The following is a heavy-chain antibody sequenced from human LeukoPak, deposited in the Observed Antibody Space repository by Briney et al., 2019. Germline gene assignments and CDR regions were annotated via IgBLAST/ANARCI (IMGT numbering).Heavy chain of an antibody. V-gene: IGHV4-34*01. CDR3: ARDSDGAVDY. CDR1: NGSFSDYY. D-gene: IGHD5-18*01. Sequence: SETLSLTCAVYNGSFSDYYWTWIRQPPGKGLEWIGEINHSGTTNYNPSLKSRVTISLDTSKNQFSLKLSPATAADTAVFYCARDSDGAVDYWGQGTLVTVSS. J-gene: IGHJ4*02. CDR2: INHSGTT.